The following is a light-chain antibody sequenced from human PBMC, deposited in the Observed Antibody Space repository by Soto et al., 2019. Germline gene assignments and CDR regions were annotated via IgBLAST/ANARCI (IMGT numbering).Light chain of an antibody. CDR1: SSDVGGYSY. CDR3: ASYTTSSTYV. CDR2: DVS. J-gene: IGLJ1*01. Sequence: QSVLTQPASVSGSHGQSIAISCTGTSSDVGGYSYVSWYQQQPGKAPKLVISDVSNRPSGVSDRFSGSKSDNTASLTISGLQTEDEADYYCASYTTSSTYVFGTGTKVTVL. V-gene: IGLV2-14*01.